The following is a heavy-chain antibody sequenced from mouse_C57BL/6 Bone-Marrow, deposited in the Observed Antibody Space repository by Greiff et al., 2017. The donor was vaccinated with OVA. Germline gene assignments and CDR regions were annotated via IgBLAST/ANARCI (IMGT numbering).Heavy chain of an antibody. Sequence: VQLQESGAELARPGASVKLSCKASGYTFTSYGISWVKQRTGQGLEWIGEIYPRSGNTYYNEKFKGKATLTADKSSSTAYMELRSLTSEDSAVYFCAKVYCYSSRVSRHWGHGTTLTVST. CDR1: GYTFTSYG. CDR3: AKVYCYSSRVSRH. CDR2: IYPRSGNT. J-gene: IGHJ2*01. V-gene: IGHV1-81*01. D-gene: IGHD1-1*01.